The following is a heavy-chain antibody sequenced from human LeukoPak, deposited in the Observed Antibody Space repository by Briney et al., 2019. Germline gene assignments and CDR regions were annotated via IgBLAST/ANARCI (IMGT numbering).Heavy chain of an antibody. CDR1: GGSISSYY. CDR3: ARGEAAYYDYIWGSYRYTRDRYFDY. CDR2: IYYSGST. D-gene: IGHD3-16*02. J-gene: IGHJ4*02. Sequence: SETLSLTCTVCGGSISSYYWSWIRQPPGKGLEWIGYIYYSGSTNYNPSLKSRVTISVDPSKNQFSLELSTVTAADTAVYYCARGEAAYYDYIWGSYRYTRDRYFDYWGQGTLVTVSS. V-gene: IGHV4-59*01.